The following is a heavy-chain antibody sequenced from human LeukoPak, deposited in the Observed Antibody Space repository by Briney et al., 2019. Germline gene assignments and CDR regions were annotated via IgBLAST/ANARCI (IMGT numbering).Heavy chain of an antibody. J-gene: IGHJ6*02. CDR2: IYYNGNT. V-gene: IGHV4-59*01. CDR3: ARGRSNYYGMDV. Sequence: PSETLSLTCTVSGGSISSYYWSWIRQPPGKGLEWIGHIYYNGNTNYSPSLKSRVTMSVDTSKNLFSLRVSSVTAADTAVYYCARGRSNYYGMDVWGQGTTVTVSS. D-gene: IGHD1-26*01. CDR1: GGSISSYY.